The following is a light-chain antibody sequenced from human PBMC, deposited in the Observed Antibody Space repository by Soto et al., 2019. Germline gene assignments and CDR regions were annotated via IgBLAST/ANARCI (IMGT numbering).Light chain of an antibody. CDR2: AAS. V-gene: IGKV1-8*01. Sequence: AIRMTQSPSSFSASTGARVTITCRACQGISSNLAGYQQKPGKAPKLLIYAASILQSGVTSRFSGSGSGTDFTPTIRSLQSEDFATYECQHYYSYPRSFGRGTKLVIK. CDR1: QGISSN. CDR3: QHYYSYPRS. J-gene: IGKJ2*01.